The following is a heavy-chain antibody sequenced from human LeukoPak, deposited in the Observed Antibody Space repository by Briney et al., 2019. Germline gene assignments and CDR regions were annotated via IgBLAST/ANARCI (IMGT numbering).Heavy chain of an antibody. D-gene: IGHD1-26*01. CDR1: GFTFSSFP. Sequence: PGGSLRLSCAASGFTFSSFPMSWVRQAPGKGLEWVSAITGGGDNIYYADSAKGRFTISRDNSKNTLYLQMNTLRVEDRAVYYCAKENPVGGTNYFDYWGQGTLVTVAS. V-gene: IGHV3-23*01. CDR2: ITGGGDNI. CDR3: AKENPVGGTNYFDY. J-gene: IGHJ4*02.